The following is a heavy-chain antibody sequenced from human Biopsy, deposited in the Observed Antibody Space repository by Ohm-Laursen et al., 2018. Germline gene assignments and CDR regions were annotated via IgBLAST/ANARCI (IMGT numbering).Heavy chain of an antibody. Sequence: TLSLTCTVSGDSISSYYWSWIRQPPGKGLQWIGYVYYTGSTDYNPSLQSRVTISVDTSKNHFSLRLRSVTPADTAIYYCARERGYYSDRTDPGYFDLWGRGTLVTVSS. D-gene: IGHD3-22*01. CDR2: VYYTGST. V-gene: IGHV4-59*01. CDR1: GDSISSYY. J-gene: IGHJ2*01. CDR3: ARERGYYSDRTDPGYFDL.